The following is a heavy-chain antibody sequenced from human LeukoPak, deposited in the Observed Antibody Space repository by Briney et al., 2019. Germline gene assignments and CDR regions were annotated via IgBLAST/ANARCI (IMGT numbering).Heavy chain of an antibody. V-gene: IGHV3-7*05. CDR2: TKQDESEK. Sequence: GGSLRLSCAASGFTFSSYWMSWVRQAPGKGLEWVANTKQDESEKYYVDSVKGRFTISRDNAKNSLYLQMNSMRAEDTAVYYCARVYGSSWNFDYWGQGTLVTVSS. D-gene: IGHD6-13*01. J-gene: IGHJ4*02. CDR1: GFTFSSYW. CDR3: ARVYGSSWNFDY.